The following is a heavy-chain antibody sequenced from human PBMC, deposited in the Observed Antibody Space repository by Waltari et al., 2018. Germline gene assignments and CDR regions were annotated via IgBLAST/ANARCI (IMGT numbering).Heavy chain of an antibody. J-gene: IGHJ4*02. CDR3: ASISDRGSGWYFDY. CDR2: INPNSGGT. CDR1: GYTFTGFY. Sequence: QVQLVQSGAEVKKPGASVQVSCKASGYTFTGFYMHWVRPAPGQGLEWMGWINPNSGGTNYAQKFQGRVTMTRDTSISTAYMELSRLRSDDTAVYYCASISDRGSGWYFDYWGQGTLVTVSS. V-gene: IGHV1-2*02. D-gene: IGHD6-19*01.